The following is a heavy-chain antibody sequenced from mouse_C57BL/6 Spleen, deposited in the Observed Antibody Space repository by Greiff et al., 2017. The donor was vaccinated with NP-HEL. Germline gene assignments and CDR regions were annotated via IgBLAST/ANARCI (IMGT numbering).Heavy chain of an antibody. J-gene: IGHJ2*01. V-gene: IGHV1-81*01. CDR3: ARFISTVVDFAY. CDR1: GYTFTSYG. D-gene: IGHD1-1*01. Sequence: VQLQQSGAELARPGASVKLSCKASGYTFTSYGISWVKQRTGQGLEWIGEIYPRSGNTYYNEKFKGKATLTADKSSSTSYMELRSLTSEDSAVYFCARFISTVVDFAYWGQGTTLTVSS. CDR2: IYPRSGNT.